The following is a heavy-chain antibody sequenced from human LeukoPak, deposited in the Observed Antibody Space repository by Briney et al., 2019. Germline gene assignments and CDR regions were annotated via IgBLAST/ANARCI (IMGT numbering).Heavy chain of an antibody. CDR1: GGSFSGYY. J-gene: IGHJ5*02. V-gene: IGHV4-34*09. D-gene: IGHD6-6*01. CDR2: INHSGST. CDR3: ARDVSSMFPNWFDP. Sequence: SETLSLTCAVYGGSFSGYYWSWIRQPPGKGLEWIGEINHSGSTNYNPALKSRVTISVDTSKNQFSLKLTSVTAADTAIYYCARDVSSMFPNWFDPWGQGILVIVSS.